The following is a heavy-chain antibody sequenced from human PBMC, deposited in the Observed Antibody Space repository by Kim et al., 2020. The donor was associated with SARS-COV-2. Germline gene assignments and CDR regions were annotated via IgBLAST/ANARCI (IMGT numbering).Heavy chain of an antibody. J-gene: IGHJ5*02. CDR2: ISSSSSYT. V-gene: IGHV3-11*05. CDR1: GFTFSDYY. D-gene: IGHD6-19*01. CDR3: ARVGVSSGWYWFDP. Sequence: GGSLRLSCAASGFTFSDYYMSWIRQAPGKGLEWVSYISSSSSYTNYADSVKGRFTISRDNAKNSLYLQMNSLRAEDTAVYYCARVGVSSGWYWFDPWGQGTLVTVSS.